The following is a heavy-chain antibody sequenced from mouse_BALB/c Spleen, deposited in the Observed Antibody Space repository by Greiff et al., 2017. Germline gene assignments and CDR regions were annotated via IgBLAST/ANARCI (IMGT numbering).Heavy chain of an antibody. CDR1: GYSITSDYA. V-gene: IGHV3-2*02. J-gene: IGHJ4*01. CDR2: ISYSGST. D-gene: IGHD2-3*01. CDR3: ARDGDGYLYAMDY. Sequence: EVKLVESGPGLVKPSQSLSLTCTVTGYSITSDYAWNWIRQFPGNKLEWMGYISYSGSTSYNPSLKSRISITRDTSKNQFFLQLNSVTTEDTATYYCARDGDGYLYAMDYWGQGTSVTVSS.